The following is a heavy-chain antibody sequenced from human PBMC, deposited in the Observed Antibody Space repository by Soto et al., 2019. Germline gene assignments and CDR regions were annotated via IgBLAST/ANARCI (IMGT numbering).Heavy chain of an antibody. CDR1: GGSFSGYY. D-gene: IGHD6-19*01. V-gene: IGHV4-34*01. J-gene: IGHJ4*02. Sequence: PSETLSLTCAVYGGSFSGYYWSWIRQPPGKGLEWIGEINHSGSTNYNPSPKSRVTISVDTSKNQFSLKLSSVTAADTAVYYCEARYSSGYFDYWGQGTLVTVSS. CDR3: EARYSSGYFDY. CDR2: INHSGST.